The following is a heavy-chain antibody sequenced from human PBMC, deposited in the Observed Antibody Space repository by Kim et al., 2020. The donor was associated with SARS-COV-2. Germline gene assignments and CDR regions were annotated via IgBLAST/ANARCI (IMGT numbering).Heavy chain of an antibody. D-gene: IGHD3-10*01. CDR2: IYYSGTT. Sequence: SETLSLTCTVSGASISSGYYWGWIRQPPGKGLEWIGNIYYSGTTSYNPSLNSRVTMSVDTSKSQFTLRLSSVTAADTAVYYCARRISGYYFDNWGQGTLV. CDR3: ARRISGYYFDN. CDR1: GASISSGYY. V-gene: IGHV4-39*01. J-gene: IGHJ4*02.